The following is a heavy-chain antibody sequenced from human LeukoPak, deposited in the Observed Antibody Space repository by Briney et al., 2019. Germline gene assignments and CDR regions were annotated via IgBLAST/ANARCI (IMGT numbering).Heavy chain of an antibody. CDR1: GGSISSYY. Sequence: SETLSLTCTVSGGSISSYYWSWIRQPPGKGLEWIGYIYYSGSTNYNPSLKSRVTISVGTSKNQFSLKLSSVTAADTAVYYCARFPSDSSGYNDAFDIWGQGKMVTVFS. D-gene: IGHD3-22*01. CDR3: ARFPSDSSGYNDAFDI. V-gene: IGHV4-59*01. CDR2: IYYSGST. J-gene: IGHJ3*02.